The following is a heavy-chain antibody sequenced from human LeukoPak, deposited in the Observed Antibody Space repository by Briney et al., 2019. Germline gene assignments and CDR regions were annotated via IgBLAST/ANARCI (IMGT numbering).Heavy chain of an antibody. CDR3: ASFTVIGIAVAGTLDY. V-gene: IGHV1-69*05. D-gene: IGHD6-19*01. Sequence: SVKVSCKASGGTFSSYAISWVRQAPGQGLEWMGGIIPIFGTANYAQKFQGRVTITTDTSTSTAYMELRSLRSDDTAVYYCASFTVIGIAVAGTLDYWGQGTLVTVSS. J-gene: IGHJ4*02. CDR1: GGTFSSYA. CDR2: IIPIFGTA.